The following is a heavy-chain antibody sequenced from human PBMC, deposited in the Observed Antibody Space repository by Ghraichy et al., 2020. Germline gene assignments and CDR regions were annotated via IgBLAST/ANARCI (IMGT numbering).Heavy chain of an antibody. CDR3: ARVRYGSGSYYKGPDYDY. J-gene: IGHJ4*02. CDR2: INHSGST. D-gene: IGHD3-10*01. V-gene: IGHV4-34*01. CDR1: GGSFSGYY. Sequence: SETLSLTCAVYGGSFSGYYWSWIRQPPGKGLEWIGEINHSGSTNYNPSLKSRVTISVDTSKNQFSLKLSSVTAADTAVYYCARVRYGSGSYYKGPDYDYWGQGTLVNVSS.